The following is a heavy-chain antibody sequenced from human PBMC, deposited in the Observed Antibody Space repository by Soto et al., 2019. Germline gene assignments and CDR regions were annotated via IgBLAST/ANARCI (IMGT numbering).Heavy chain of an antibody. Sequence: EVQLVESGGVLVKPGGSLRLSCAASGFTFNKAWMTWVRQAPGKGLEWVGRIKSQTDGGTTDYTAPVKGRFTISRDDSKNTLYLQMNSLKTEDTAVYHCATRPPPYGDYALDFWGQGTLVTVSS. V-gene: IGHV3-15*01. CDR3: ATRPPPYGDYALDF. CDR1: GFTFNKAW. J-gene: IGHJ4*02. CDR2: IKSQTDGGTT. D-gene: IGHD4-17*01.